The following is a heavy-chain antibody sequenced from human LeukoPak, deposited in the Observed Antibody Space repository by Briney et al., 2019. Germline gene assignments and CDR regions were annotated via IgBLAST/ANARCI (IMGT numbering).Heavy chain of an antibody. J-gene: IGHJ6*03. CDR1: GFTFDDYG. CDR2: INWNGGST. V-gene: IGHV3-20*04. CDR3: ARAVGSHCSGGSCSYYYYYYMDV. Sequence: PGGSPRLSCAAPGFTFDDYGMSWVRQAPGKGLEWVSGINWNGGSTGYADSVKGRFTISRDNAKNSLYLQMNSLRAEDTALYYCARAVGSHCSGGSCSYYYYYYMDVWGKGTTVTVSS. D-gene: IGHD2-15*01.